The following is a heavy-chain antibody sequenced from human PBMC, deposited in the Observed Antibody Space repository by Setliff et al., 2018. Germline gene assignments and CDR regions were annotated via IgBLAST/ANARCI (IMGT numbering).Heavy chain of an antibody. CDR2: IYYSGST. CDR1: GGSISSSSYY. J-gene: IGHJ4*02. CDR3: ARRATYYNFWSGYYDY. V-gene: IGHV4-39*07. D-gene: IGHD3-3*01. Sequence: SETLSLTCTVSGGSISSSSYYWGWIRQPPGKGLEWIGSIYYSGSTYYNPSLKSRVSISVDTSKNQFSLKLSSVTAADTAVYYCARRATYYNFWSGYYDYWGQGTLVTSPQ.